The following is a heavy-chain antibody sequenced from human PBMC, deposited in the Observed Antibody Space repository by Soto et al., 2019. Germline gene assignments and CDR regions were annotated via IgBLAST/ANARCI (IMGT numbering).Heavy chain of an antibody. Sequence: PSETLSLTCTVSGGSISGYYWSWIRQPPGKGLEWIGYIYYSGSTNYNPSLKSRVTISVDTSKNQFSLKLSSVTAADTAVYYCAREYSYGRPNEYYFDYWGQGTLVTVSS. CDR3: AREYSYGRPNEYYFDY. V-gene: IGHV4-59*01. J-gene: IGHJ4*02. D-gene: IGHD5-18*01. CDR1: GGSISGYY. CDR2: IYYSGST.